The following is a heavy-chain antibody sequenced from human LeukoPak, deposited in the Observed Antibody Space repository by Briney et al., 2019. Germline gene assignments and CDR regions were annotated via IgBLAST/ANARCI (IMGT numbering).Heavy chain of an antibody. CDR1: GGSISSSSYY. V-gene: IGHV4-39*01. Sequence: SETLSLTCTVSGGSISSSSYYWGWIRQPPGKGLEWIGSIYYSGSTYYNPSLKSRVTISVDTSKNQFSLKLSSVTAADTAVYYCAGTQIWYYYDSRGYYPSYWGQGTLVTVSS. CDR3: AGTQIWYYYDSRGYYPSY. D-gene: IGHD3-22*01. CDR2: IYYSGST. J-gene: IGHJ4*02.